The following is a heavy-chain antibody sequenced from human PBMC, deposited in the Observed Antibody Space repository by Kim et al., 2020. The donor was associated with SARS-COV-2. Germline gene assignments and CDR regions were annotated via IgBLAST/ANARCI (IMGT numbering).Heavy chain of an antibody. CDR3: ARRGRDGNYWYFDL. CDR2: IYYSGST. D-gene: IGHD4-17*01. Sequence: SETLSLTCTISGGSISTSSWCWDWIRQPPGKGLEWIGSIYYSGSTYYNPSLKSRVTISIDTSKTQFSLNLTSVTAADTAMYYCARRGRDGNYWYFDLWGR. V-gene: IGHV4-39*01. J-gene: IGHJ2*01. CDR1: GGSISTSSWC.